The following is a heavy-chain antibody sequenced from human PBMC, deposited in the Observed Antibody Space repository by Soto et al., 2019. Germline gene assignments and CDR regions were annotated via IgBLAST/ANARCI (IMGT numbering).Heavy chain of an antibody. J-gene: IGHJ4*02. CDR1: GSTLHDYA. V-gene: IGHV3-9*01. D-gene: IGHD3-16*01. Sequence: EAQLVESGGGLVQPGTSLRLSCTASGSTLHDYAMHWVRQAPGKGLEWVSGIYWDSNRIDYADSVKGRFTISRDNAKKSLYLQMNGLRAEDTALYYCIKDISPGGLDHWGQGTLVIVSS. CDR2: IYWDSNRI. CDR3: IKDISPGGLDH.